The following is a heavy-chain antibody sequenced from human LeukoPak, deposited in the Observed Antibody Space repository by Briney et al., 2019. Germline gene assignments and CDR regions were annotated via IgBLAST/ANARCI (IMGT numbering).Heavy chain of an antibody. CDR2: VVGSGGTT. CDR1: GFTFSSYA. CDR3: AKGRAGYCSGGSCYSASDY. V-gene: IGHV3-23*01. D-gene: IGHD2-15*01. J-gene: IGHJ4*02. Sequence: GGSLRLSCAASGFTFSSYAMSWVRQAPGKGLEWVSSVVGSGGTTYYADSVKGRFTISRDNSKNTLYLQMNSLRAEDTAVYYCAKGRAGYCSGGSCYSASDYWGQGTLVTVSS.